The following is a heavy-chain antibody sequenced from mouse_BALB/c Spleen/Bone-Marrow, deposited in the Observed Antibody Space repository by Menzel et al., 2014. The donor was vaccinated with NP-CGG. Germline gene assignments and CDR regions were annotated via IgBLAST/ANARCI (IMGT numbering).Heavy chain of an antibody. CDR3: ARWEYYAMDY. V-gene: IGHV14-3*02. Sequence: EVQLQQSGAELVKPGASVKLSCTASGFNIKDTYMHWVKQRPEQGLEWIGRIDPANGNTKYDPKFQGKAAITADTSSNTAYLQLSSLTSEDTAVYYCARWEYYAMDYWGQGTSVTVSS. D-gene: IGHD4-1*01. CDR2: IDPANGNT. J-gene: IGHJ4*01. CDR1: GFNIKDTY.